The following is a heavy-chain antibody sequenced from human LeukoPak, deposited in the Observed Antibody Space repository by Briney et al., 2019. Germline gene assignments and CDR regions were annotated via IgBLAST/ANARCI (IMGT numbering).Heavy chain of an antibody. CDR2: IKQEGREK. V-gene: IGHV3-7*01. CDR1: GLTVGSNG. Sequence: PGGSLRLSWAASGLTVGSNGMGRARHAGGKGREWGENIKQEGREKYYVDCVKGRFTISRDNAKNSLYLQLNSLRAEDTAVYYCARDFTEPRITIFGVAWRGYFDYWGQGTLVTVSS. CDR3: ARDFTEPRITIFGVAWRGYFDY. D-gene: IGHD3-3*01. J-gene: IGHJ4*02.